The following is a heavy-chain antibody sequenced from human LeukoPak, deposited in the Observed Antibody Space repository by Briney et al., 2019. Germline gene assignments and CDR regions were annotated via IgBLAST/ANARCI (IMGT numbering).Heavy chain of an antibody. D-gene: IGHD1-1*01. Sequence: SETLSLTCAVSGGSISSSSWWSWVRQPPGKGLEWIGEISHGGSTNHNPSLESRVTISVDTSKNQFSLNLDSVTAADTAVYFCARVTATTPFDNWGQGILVTVSS. CDR1: GGSISSSSW. V-gene: IGHV4-4*02. CDR3: ARVTATTPFDN. J-gene: IGHJ4*02. CDR2: ISHGGST.